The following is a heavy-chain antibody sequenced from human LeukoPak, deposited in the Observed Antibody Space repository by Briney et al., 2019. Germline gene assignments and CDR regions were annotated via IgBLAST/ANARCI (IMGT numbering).Heavy chain of an antibody. CDR2: INHSGST. Sequence: SETLSLTCAVYGGSFSGYYWSWIRQPPGKGLEWIGEINHSGSTNYNPSLKSRVTISVDTSKNQFSLKLSSVTAADTAVYYCARDYGPPPSYGDYYYYGMDVWGQGTTVTVSS. CDR1: GGSFSGYY. D-gene: IGHD3-10*01. J-gene: IGHJ6*02. CDR3: ARDYGPPPSYGDYYYYGMDV. V-gene: IGHV4-34*01.